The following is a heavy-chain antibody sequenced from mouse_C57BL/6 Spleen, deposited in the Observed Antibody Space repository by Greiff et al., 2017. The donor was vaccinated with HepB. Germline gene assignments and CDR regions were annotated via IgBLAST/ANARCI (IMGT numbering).Heavy chain of an antibody. D-gene: IGHD1-1*01. CDR2: IRNKANGYTT. CDR3: ARSPCYYGESWFAY. CDR1: GFTFTDYY. J-gene: IGHJ3*01. Sequence: EVKLVESGGGLVQPGGSLSLSCAASGFTFTDYYMSWVRQPPGKALEWLGFIRNKANGYTTEYSASVKGRFTISRDNSQSILYLQMNALRAEDSATYYCARSPCYYGESWFAYWGQGTLVTVSA. V-gene: IGHV7-3*01.